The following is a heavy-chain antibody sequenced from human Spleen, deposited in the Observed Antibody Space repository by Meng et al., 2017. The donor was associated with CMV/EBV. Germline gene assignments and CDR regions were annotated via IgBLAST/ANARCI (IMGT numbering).Heavy chain of an antibody. CDR2: ISSSSSYI. CDR3: AKDGGPIAVAGTHQGY. J-gene: IGHJ4*02. Sequence: GESLKISCAASEFTFSSYSMNWVRQAPGKGLEWVSSISSSSSYIYYADSVKGRFTISRDNAKNSLYLQMNSLRAEDTAVYYCAKDGGPIAVAGTHQGYWGQGTLVTVSS. D-gene: IGHD6-19*01. CDR1: EFTFSSYS. V-gene: IGHV3-21*01.